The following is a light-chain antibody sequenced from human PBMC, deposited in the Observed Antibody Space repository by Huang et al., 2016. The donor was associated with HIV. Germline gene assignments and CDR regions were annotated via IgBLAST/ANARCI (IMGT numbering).Light chain of an antibody. Sequence: IVMTQSPATLSVSPGERVTLSCRANRTVSTNLAWYQQRPGQAPRLLSYGSSTRAPVIPARFSGSGSGTDFSLTISSLQSEDFALYYCHQYNNWLLSFGGGTRVDI. CDR3: HQYNNWLLS. CDR1: RTVSTN. CDR2: GSS. J-gene: IGKJ4*01. V-gene: IGKV3-15*01.